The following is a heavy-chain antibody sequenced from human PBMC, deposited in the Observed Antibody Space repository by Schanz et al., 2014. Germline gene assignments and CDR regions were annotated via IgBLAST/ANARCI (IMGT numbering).Heavy chain of an antibody. V-gene: IGHV3-48*01. J-gene: IGHJ4*02. Sequence: EVQLVESGGGLVQPGGSLRLSCTASGFTFSSYSMNWVRQAPGKGLEWISYVSRSTPDIYYAGSVKGRFTMSRDNAKNSVCLQMNSLRAEDTAVYYCARIGGSVFDYWAQGTLVTVSS. CDR3: ARIGGSVFDY. CDR1: GFTFSSYS. CDR2: VSRSTPDI. D-gene: IGHD3-10*01.